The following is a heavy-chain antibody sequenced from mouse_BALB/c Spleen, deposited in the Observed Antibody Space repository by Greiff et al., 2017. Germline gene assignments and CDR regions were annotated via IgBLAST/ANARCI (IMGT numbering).Heavy chain of an antibody. CDR3: ARYFDV. CDR1: GFAFSSYD. CDR2: ISSGGGST. J-gene: IGHJ1*01. Sequence: EVNVVESGGGLVKPGGSLKLSCAASGFAFSSYDMSWVRQTPEKRLEWVAYISSGGGSTYYPDTVKGRFTISRDNAKNTLYLQMSSLKSEDTAMYYCARYFDVWSAGTTVTVSS. V-gene: IGHV5-12-1*01.